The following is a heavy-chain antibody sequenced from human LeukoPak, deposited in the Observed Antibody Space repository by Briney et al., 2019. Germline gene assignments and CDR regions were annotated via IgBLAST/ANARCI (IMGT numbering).Heavy chain of an antibody. D-gene: IGHD5-24*01. CDR1: GYTFTSYD. Sequence: GASVKVSCKASGYTFTSYDINWVRQATGQGLEWMGWMNPNSGNTGYAQKFQGRVTMTRNTSISTAYMELSSLRSEDTAVYYCARNLGSRDGYNPPNLFDNWGQGTLVTVSS. J-gene: IGHJ4*02. V-gene: IGHV1-8*01. CDR3: ARNLGSRDGYNPPNLFDN. CDR2: MNPNSGNT.